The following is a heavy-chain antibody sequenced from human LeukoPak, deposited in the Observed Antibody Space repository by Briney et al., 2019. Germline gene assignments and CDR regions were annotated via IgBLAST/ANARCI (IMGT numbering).Heavy chain of an antibody. V-gene: IGHV4-34*01. CDR1: GESFSGYY. D-gene: IGHD2-2*02. CDR2: INHSGST. CDR3: ARKAKLYDAFDI. J-gene: IGHJ3*02. Sequence: SETLSLTCAVYGESFSGYYWSWIRQPPGKGLEWIGEINHSGSTNYNPSLKRRVTLSVDTSKNQFSLKLSSLTAADTAVYYCARKAKLYDAFDIWGQGTMVTVSS.